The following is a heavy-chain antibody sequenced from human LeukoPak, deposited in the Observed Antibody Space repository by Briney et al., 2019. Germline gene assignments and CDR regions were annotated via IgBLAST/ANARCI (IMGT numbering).Heavy chain of an antibody. D-gene: IGHD1-26*01. Sequence: SETLSLTCTVSGGSMSSSNYYWGWIRQPPGKGLEWIGSMYYSGSTNYNPSLKSRVTISEDKSKNQFSLKLTSVTAADTAVYYCASSTRNSGSYWDFHHWGQGTLVTVSS. CDR1: GGSMSSSNYY. V-gene: IGHV4-39*07. J-gene: IGHJ1*01. CDR2: MYYSGST. CDR3: ASSTRNSGSYWDFHH.